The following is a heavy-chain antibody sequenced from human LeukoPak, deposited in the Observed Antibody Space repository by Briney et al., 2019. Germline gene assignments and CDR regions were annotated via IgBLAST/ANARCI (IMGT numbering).Heavy chain of an antibody. J-gene: IGHJ6*03. CDR2: IIPIFGTA. Sequence: SVTVSFKASGGTFSSYAISWVRQAPGQGLEWMGGIIPIFGTANYAQKFQGRVTITTDESTSTAYMELSSLRSEDTAVYYCARGRNGWDSSFNYYYYHMDVWGKGTTVTVSS. D-gene: IGHD3-16*01. CDR1: GGTFSSYA. V-gene: IGHV1-69*05. CDR3: ARGRNGWDSSFNYYYYHMDV.